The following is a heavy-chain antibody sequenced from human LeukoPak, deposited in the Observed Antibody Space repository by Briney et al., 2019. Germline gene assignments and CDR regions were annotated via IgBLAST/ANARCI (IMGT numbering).Heavy chain of an antibody. Sequence: SLRLSCAASGFTFDEYAMYWVRQAPGKGLEWVSGISWNSGSIGYADSVKGRFTISRDNAKNSLYLQMNSLIPEDSALYYCAKSDSSGYPLSYWGQGTLVTVSS. CDR1: GFTFDEYA. V-gene: IGHV3-9*01. D-gene: IGHD3-22*01. CDR3: AKSDSSGYPLSY. J-gene: IGHJ4*02. CDR2: ISWNSGSI.